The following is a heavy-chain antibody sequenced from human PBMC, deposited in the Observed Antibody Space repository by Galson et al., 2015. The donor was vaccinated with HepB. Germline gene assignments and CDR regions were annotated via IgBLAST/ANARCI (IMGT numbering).Heavy chain of an antibody. V-gene: IGHV3-7*03. CDR2: IKQDGSEK. Sequence: SLRLSCAASGFTFSSYWMSWVRQAPGKGLEWVANIKQDGSEKYYVDSVKGRFTISRDNAKNSLYLQMNSLRAEDTAVYYCARDRPVWSGYSESYYYYGMDVWGQGTTVTVSS. D-gene: IGHD3-3*01. J-gene: IGHJ6*02. CDR1: GFTFSSYW. CDR3: ARDRPVWSGYSESYYYYGMDV.